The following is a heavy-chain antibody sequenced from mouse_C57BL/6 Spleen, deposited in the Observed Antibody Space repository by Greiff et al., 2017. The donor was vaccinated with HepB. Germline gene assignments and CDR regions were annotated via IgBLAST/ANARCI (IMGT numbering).Heavy chain of an antibody. J-gene: IGHJ4*01. V-gene: IGHV5-9*01. CDR2: ISGGVGNT. Sequence: DVMLVESGGGLVKPGGSLKLSCAASGFTFSGYSMSWVRQTPERRLEWVATISGGVGNTYYPDSVKGRFAISSDNAKNTLYLQMSSLRSEDTALYYCARRGDYAMDYWGQGTSVTVSS. CDR1: GFTFSGYS. CDR3: ARRGDYAMDY.